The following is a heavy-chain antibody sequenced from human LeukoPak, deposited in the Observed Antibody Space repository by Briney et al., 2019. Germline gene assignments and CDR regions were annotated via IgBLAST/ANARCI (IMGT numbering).Heavy chain of an antibody. V-gene: IGHV4-34*01. Sequence: SETLSLTCAVYGGSFSGYYWSWIRQPPGKGLEWIGEINHSGSTYYNPSLKSRVTISVDTSKNQFSLKLSSVTAADTAVYYCARDSSGYSYGAHFDYWGQGTLVTVSS. D-gene: IGHD5-18*01. J-gene: IGHJ4*02. CDR2: INHSGST. CDR1: GGSFSGYY. CDR3: ARDSSGYSYGAHFDY.